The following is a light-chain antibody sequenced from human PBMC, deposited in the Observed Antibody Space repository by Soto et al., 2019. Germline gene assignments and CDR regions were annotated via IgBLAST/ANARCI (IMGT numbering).Light chain of an antibody. V-gene: IGKV1-39*01. CDR1: QSISTY. J-gene: IGKJ2*01. Sequence: IQMTQSPSSLSASLGHRVRITFRSSQSISTYLNWYQQIPGKAPKLLIYAAISLQSGVPSRFSGSGSGTDFSLPISSLQPDDFATYHCQQTYSTPYTFGQGTKVDTK. CDR3: QQTYSTPYT. CDR2: AAI.